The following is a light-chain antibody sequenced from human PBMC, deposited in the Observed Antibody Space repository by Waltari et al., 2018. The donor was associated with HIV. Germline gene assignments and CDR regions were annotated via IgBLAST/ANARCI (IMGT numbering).Light chain of an antibody. CDR1: TGPASSAPY. Sequence: QTVVTQDPSRTVAPGGTIPLPRRSVTGPASSAPYAHWFQQKPGQPPRPLFYSSNRRHSASPARFSASLVGDRAALTLSNVWPDDQAVYFCMLFFRSSYLFGGGTKVTVL. J-gene: IGLJ2*01. CDR2: SSN. V-gene: IGLV7-43*01. CDR3: MLFFRSSYL.